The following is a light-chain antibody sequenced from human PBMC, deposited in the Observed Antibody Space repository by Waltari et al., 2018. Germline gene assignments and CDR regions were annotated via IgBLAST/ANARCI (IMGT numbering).Light chain of an antibody. CDR2: WAS. J-gene: IGKJ3*01. CDR1: QSVLFSSNNKNY. V-gene: IGKV4-1*01. Sequence: DIVMTQSPDSLAVSLGERATINCKSSQSVLFSSNNKNYLAWYQQKPGQPPQLLIYWASTRESVVPDRFAGSGSGTDFTLTISTLQAEDVAVYYCQQYYSVPFTFGPGTKVDIK. CDR3: QQYYSVPFT.